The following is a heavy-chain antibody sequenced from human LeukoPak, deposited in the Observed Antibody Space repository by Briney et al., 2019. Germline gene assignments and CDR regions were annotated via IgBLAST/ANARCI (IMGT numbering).Heavy chain of an antibody. V-gene: IGHV4-4*07. J-gene: IGHJ3*02. D-gene: IGHD6-13*01. CDR3: ARRHGAAAGDAFDI. CDR2: IYSSGST. CDR1: GGSISNHY. Sequence: SETLSLTCTVSGGSISNHYWSWIRKPARTGLEWIGRIYSSGSTNYHPSLKSRVTMSVDTSKNQFSLKLSSVTAADTAMYYCARRHGAAAGDAFDIWGQGTMVTVSS.